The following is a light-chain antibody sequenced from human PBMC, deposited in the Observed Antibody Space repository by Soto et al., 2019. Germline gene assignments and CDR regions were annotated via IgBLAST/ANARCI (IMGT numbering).Light chain of an antibody. CDR1: SSNIGNNY. Sequence: QSVLTQPPSVSAAPGQTVTISCSGSSSNIGNNYVSWYQQLPGTAPKLLIYESDKRPSGIPDRFSGSKSGTSATLGISGLQTGDEADYYCGTWDGSLSANGVFGGGTKLTVL. V-gene: IGLV1-51*02. CDR2: ESD. CDR3: GTWDGSLSANGV. J-gene: IGLJ3*02.